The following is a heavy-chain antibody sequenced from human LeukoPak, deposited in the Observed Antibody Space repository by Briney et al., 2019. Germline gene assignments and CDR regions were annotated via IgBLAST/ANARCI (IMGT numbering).Heavy chain of an antibody. CDR1: GYTFTSYD. D-gene: IGHD6-13*01. CDR3: ARVRSMGIRSSWYGKYFQH. CDR2: MNPNSGNT. J-gene: IGHJ1*01. Sequence: ASVKVSCKASGYTFTSYDINWVRQAPGQGLEWMGWMNPNSGNTGYAQKFQGRVTMTRNTSISTAYMELSSLRSEDTAVYYCARVRSMGIRSSWYGKYFQHWGQGTLVTVSS. V-gene: IGHV1-8*01.